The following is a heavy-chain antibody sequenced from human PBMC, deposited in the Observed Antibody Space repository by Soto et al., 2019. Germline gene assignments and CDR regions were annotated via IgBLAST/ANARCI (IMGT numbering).Heavy chain of an antibody. J-gene: IGHJ4*02. V-gene: IGHV1-18*04. CDR1: GFTFTSYP. D-gene: IGHD2-15*01. Sequence: ASVKVSCKTSGFTFTSYPFSWVRQVPGQGLEWLAWVHPYEGTTKVAHQFRDRLTVTTDTSAATVFMELTRLTSDDTAVYFCAREYYSTTTWIDYWGKGTLVTVSS. CDR2: VHPYEGTT. CDR3: AREYYSTTTWIDY.